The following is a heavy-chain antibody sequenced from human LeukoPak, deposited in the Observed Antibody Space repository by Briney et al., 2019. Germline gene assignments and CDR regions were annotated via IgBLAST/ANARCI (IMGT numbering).Heavy chain of an antibody. D-gene: IGHD5-12*01. CDR2: ISYDGSNK. CDR3: ARGIEWLEPLDY. Sequence: PGGSLRLSCAASGFTFSSYAMHWVRQAPGKGLEWVAVISYDGSNKYYADSVKGRFTISRDNSKNTLYLQMNSLRTDDTAVYYCARGIEWLEPLDYWGQGTLVTVSS. V-gene: IGHV3-30-3*01. CDR1: GFTFSSYA. J-gene: IGHJ4*02.